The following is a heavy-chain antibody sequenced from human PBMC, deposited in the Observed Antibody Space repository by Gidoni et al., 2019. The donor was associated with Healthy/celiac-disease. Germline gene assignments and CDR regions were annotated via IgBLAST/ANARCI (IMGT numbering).Heavy chain of an antibody. CDR3: ARHPRRLRGAFDI. Sequence: QLQLQESGPGLVKPSATLSLTCTVSGGSISSSSYYWGWIRQPPGKGLEWIGSIYYSGSTYYNPSLKSRVTISVDTSKNQFSLKLSSVTAADTAVYYCARHPRRLRGAFDIWGQGTMVTVSS. CDR2: IYYSGST. J-gene: IGHJ3*02. CDR1: GGSISSSSYY. V-gene: IGHV4-39*01. D-gene: IGHD4-17*01.